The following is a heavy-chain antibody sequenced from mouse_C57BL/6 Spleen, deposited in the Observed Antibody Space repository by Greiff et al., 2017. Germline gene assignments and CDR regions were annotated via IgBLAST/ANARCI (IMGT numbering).Heavy chain of an antibody. J-gene: IGHJ2*01. CDR1: GYTFTSYW. Sequence: VQLQQPGAELVRPGSSVKLSCTASGYTFTSYWMHWVKQRPIQGLEWIGNIDPSDSETPSNQKFKDKATLTVDKSSTTAYMQLSSLTSEDSAVYYCARPATVLYYFDYWGQGTTLTVSS. CDR3: ARPATVLYYFDY. CDR2: IDPSDSET. D-gene: IGHD4-1*02. V-gene: IGHV1-52*01.